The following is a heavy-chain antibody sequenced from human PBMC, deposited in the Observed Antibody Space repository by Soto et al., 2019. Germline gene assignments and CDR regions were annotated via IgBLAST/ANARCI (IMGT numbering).Heavy chain of an antibody. V-gene: IGHV4-4*02. CDR3: ARGGGYDPFDY. CDR2: ISHLENT. D-gene: IGHD5-12*01. J-gene: IGHJ4*02. CDR1: GGSISGSYW. Sequence: PSETLSLTCAGSGGSISGSYWWTWVRQSPGQGLEWIGYISHLENTFYNPSFQSRLTLSIDRAKNQFSLKLASMTAADTAVYYCARGGGYDPFDYWGQGTLVTVSS.